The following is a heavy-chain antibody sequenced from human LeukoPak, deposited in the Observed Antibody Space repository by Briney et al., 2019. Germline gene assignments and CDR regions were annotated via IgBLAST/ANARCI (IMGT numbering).Heavy chain of an antibody. CDR2: ISYDGSNK. V-gene: IGHV3-30*18. CDR3: AKDVYYYDSSGYYRYYYYGMAV. J-gene: IGHJ6*02. Sequence: GGSLRLSCAASGFTFSSYGMHWVRQAPGKGLEWVAVISYDGSNKYYADSVKGRFTISRDNSKNTLYLQMNSLRAEDTAVYYCAKDVYYYDSSGYYRYYYYGMAVWSQGTTVTVSS. CDR1: GFTFSSYG. D-gene: IGHD3-22*01.